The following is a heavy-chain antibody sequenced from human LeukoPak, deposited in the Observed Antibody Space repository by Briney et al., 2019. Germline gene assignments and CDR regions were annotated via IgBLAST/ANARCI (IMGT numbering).Heavy chain of an antibody. CDR1: GFSVSSNY. CDR3: ARYVSWDYFAY. V-gene: IGHV3-53*01. Sequence: GGSLRLSCAASGFSVSSNYMSWVRQAPGKGREWVSVINSGGSTYYADPVKGRLTISRDNSKNTVYLQMIGLRVEDTAVYYCARYVSWDYFAYRGQGTLVTVSS. D-gene: IGHD1-26*01. J-gene: IGHJ4*02. CDR2: INSGGST.